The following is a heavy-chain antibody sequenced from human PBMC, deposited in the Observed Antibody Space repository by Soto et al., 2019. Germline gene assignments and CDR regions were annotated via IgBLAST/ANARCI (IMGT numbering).Heavy chain of an antibody. CDR3: ARDRDYGDFLRAFDI. Sequence: SVKVSCKASGGTCSMYAISGVVQSRLQGLDWMGGIIPIFGTANYAQKFQGRVTITADKSTSTAYMELSSLRSEDTAVYYCARDRDYGDFLRAFDIWGQGTMVTVSS. CDR1: GGTCSMYA. CDR2: IIPIFGTA. V-gene: IGHV1-69*06. D-gene: IGHD4-17*01. J-gene: IGHJ3*02.